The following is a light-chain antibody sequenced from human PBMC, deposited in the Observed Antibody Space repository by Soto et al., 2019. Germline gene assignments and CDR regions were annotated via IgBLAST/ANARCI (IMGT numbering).Light chain of an antibody. V-gene: IGLV2-14*03. CDR2: DVS. J-gene: IGLJ1*01. CDR3: SSYTASSTYV. CDR1: SSDVGGYNY. Sequence: QSALTQPASVSGSPGQSITISCTGTSSDVGGYNYDSWYQHHPGKAPKLMIFDVSNRPSGVSNRFSGSKSGNTASLTISGLQAEDEADYYCSSYTASSTYVFGTGTKVTVL.